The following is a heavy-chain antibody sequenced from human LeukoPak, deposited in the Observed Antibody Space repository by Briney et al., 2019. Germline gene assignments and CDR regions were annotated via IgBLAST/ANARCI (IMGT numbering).Heavy chain of an antibody. CDR3: ARDSEVVAMLPLDY. CDR2: IWYDGSNK. V-gene: IGHV3-33*01. Sequence: PGGSLRLSCAASGFTFSSYGMHWVRQAPGKGLEWVAVIWYDGSNKYYADSVKGRFTISRDNSKNTLYLQMNSLSAEDTAVYYCARDSEVVAMLPLDYWGQGTLVTVSS. D-gene: IGHD3-22*01. J-gene: IGHJ4*02. CDR1: GFTFSSYG.